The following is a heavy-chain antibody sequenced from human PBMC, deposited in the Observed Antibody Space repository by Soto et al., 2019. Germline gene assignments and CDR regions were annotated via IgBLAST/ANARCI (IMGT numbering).Heavy chain of an antibody. CDR1: GYSFTSYW. Sequence: PGASLKISCKGSGYSFTSYWIGWVRQMPGKGLEWMGIIYPGDSDTRYSPSFQGQVTISADKSISTAYLQWSSLKASDTAMYYCATASIHCSSTSCYDNWFDPWGQGTLVTVSS. CDR2: IYPGDSDT. D-gene: IGHD2-2*01. V-gene: IGHV5-51*01. J-gene: IGHJ5*02. CDR3: ATASIHCSSTSCYDNWFDP.